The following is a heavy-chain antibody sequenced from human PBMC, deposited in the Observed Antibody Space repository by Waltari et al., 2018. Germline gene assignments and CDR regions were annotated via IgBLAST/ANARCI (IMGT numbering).Heavy chain of an antibody. CDR3: ARGAGRYYGMDV. CDR2: IYYSGST. CDR1: GCSISSYY. V-gene: IGHV4-59*01. J-gene: IGHJ6*02. Sequence: QVQLQESGPGLVKPSETLSLTCTVSGCSISSYYWSLIRQPPGKGLAWIGYIYYSGSTNYNPSLKSRVTISVETSKNQFSLQLSSVTAADTAVYYCARGAGRYYGMDVWGQGTTVTVSS.